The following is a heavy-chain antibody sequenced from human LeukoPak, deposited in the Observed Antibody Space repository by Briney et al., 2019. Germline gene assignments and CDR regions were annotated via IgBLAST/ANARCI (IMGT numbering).Heavy chain of an antibody. CDR1: GFTFSSYG. Sequence: GGSLRLSCAASGFTFSSYGMHWVRQAPGKGLEWVAFIRYDGSNKYYADSVKGRFTISRDNSKNTLYLQMNSLRAEDTAVYYCAKSTGIAAAGTRLPFDYWGQGTLVTVSS. CDR2: IRYDGSNK. CDR3: AKSTGIAAAGTRLPFDY. J-gene: IGHJ4*02. V-gene: IGHV3-30*02. D-gene: IGHD6-13*01.